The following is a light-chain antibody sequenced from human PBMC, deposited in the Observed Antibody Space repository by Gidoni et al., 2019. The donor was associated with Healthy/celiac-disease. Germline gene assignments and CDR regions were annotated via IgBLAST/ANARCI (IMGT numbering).Light chain of an antibody. V-gene: IGKV3-11*01. CDR3: QKSSNWLT. CDR1: QSVSIY. CDR2: DAS. Sequence: DIVLTQYPATLSLSPGERATLSCRASQSVSIYLACYQQKPGQAPRLLIYDASNRATGIPARFSGSGSGPDFTLTFSSLEPEDFAVYYCQKSSNWLTFGGGTKVEIK. J-gene: IGKJ4*01.